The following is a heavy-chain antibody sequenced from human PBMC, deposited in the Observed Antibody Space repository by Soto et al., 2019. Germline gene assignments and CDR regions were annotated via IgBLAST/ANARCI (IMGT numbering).Heavy chain of an antibody. CDR1: GYTFISYA. CDR2: INAGNGKT. CDR3: ARGITMILLDY. J-gene: IGHJ4*02. V-gene: IGHV1-3*01. D-gene: IGHD3-22*01. Sequence: QVHLVQSGAEVKKPGASVKVSCKASGYTFISYAVHWVRQSPGQSLEWMGWINAGNGKTKYSQNFQGRVTITRDTSARTAYMELSSLRSEDTAVYYCARGITMILLDYWGQGTLVTVSS.